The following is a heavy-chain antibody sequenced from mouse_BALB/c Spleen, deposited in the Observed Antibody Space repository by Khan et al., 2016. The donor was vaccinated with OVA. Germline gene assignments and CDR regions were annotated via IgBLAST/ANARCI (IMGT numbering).Heavy chain of an antibody. CDR3: ARHTTAGYYYAMDY. J-gene: IGHJ4*01. CDR2: ISYGGGST. D-gene: IGHD1-2*01. Sequence: EVELVESGGGLVQPGGSLKLSCAASGFTFSSYTMSWVRQTPEKRLEWVAYISYGGGSTYYPDTVKGRFTISRDNAKNTLYLQMSSLKSEDTAMYYCARHTTAGYYYAMDYWGQGTSVTVAS. CDR1: GFTFSSYT. V-gene: IGHV5-12-2*01.